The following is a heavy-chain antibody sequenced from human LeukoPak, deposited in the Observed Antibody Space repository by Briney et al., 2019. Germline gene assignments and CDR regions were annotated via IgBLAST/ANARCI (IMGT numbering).Heavy chain of an antibody. Sequence: SETLSLTCAVYGGSFSGYYWSWIRQPPGKGLEWIGEINHSGSTNYNPSLKSRVTISVDTSKNQFSLKLSPVTAADTAVYYCALDPGGSGSPFDPWGQGTLVTVSS. CDR3: ALDPGGSGSPFDP. CDR2: INHSGST. V-gene: IGHV4-34*01. D-gene: IGHD3-10*01. CDR1: GGSFSGYY. J-gene: IGHJ5*02.